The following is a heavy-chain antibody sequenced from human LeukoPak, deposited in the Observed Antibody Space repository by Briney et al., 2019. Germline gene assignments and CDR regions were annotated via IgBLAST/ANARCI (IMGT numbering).Heavy chain of an antibody. D-gene: IGHD1-26*01. J-gene: IGHJ4*02. V-gene: IGHV4-59*01. CDR2: IYYSGST. CDR1: GGSISSYY. Sequence: PSETLSLTCTVSGGSISSYYWSWIRKPPGKGLEWIGYIYYSGSTNYNASLKSRVTISVDTSKNQFSLKLSSVTAADTAVYYCAAKKSGTYEPFDYWGQGTLVTVSS. CDR3: AAKKSGTYEPFDY.